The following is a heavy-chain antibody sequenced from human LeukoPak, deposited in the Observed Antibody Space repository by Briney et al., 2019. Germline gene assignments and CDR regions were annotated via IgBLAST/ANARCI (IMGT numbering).Heavy chain of an antibody. CDR3: ARLPLSYYYGSGSYSGGPIDY. CDR2: IYYSGST. V-gene: IGHV4-39*07. CDR1: GGSISSSSYY. D-gene: IGHD3-10*01. Sequence: SETLSLTCTVSGGSISSSSYYWGWIRQPPGKGLEWIGSIYYSGSTYYNPSLKSRVTISVDTSKNQFSLKLSSVTAADTAVYYCARLPLSYYYGSGSYSGGPIDYWGQGTLVTVSS. J-gene: IGHJ4*02.